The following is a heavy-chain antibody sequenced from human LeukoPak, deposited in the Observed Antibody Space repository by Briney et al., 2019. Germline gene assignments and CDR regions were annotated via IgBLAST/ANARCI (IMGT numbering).Heavy chain of an antibody. CDR3: ARDRVGSQGFDP. CDR1: GYTFTGYY. J-gene: IGHJ5*02. CDR2: INPNSGGT. Sequence: GASVKVSCKASGYTFTGYYMHWVRQAPGQGLEWMGRINPNSGGTNYAQKFQGWVTMTRDTSISTAYTELSRLRSDDTAVYYCARDRVGSQGFDPWGQGTLVTVSS. V-gene: IGHV1-2*04. D-gene: IGHD1-26*01.